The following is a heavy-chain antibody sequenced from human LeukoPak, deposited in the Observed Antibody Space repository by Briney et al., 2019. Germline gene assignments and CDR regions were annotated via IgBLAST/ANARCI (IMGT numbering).Heavy chain of an antibody. J-gene: IGHJ4*02. Sequence: GGSLRLSCAASGLTFSSFWMSWVRQAPGKGLEWVANINEDGSGTYYVDSVKGRFTISRDNAKNTLYLQMNSLRAEDTAVYYCARDQAVVADYWGQGTLVTVSS. CDR2: INEDGSGT. CDR1: GLTFSSFW. V-gene: IGHV3-7*01. CDR3: ARDQAVVADY. D-gene: IGHD3-22*01.